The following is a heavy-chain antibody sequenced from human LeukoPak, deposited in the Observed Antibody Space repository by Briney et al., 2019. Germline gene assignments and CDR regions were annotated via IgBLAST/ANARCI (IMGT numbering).Heavy chain of an antibody. CDR1: GGSFSGYY. D-gene: IGHD3-3*01. J-gene: IGHJ5*02. CDR2: INHSGST. V-gene: IGHV4-34*01. Sequence: SETLSLTCAVYGGSFSGYYWSWIRQPPGKGLEWIGEINHSGSTNYNPSLKSRVTISVDTSKNQFSLKLSSVTAADTAVYYCARGLSRGPFYRPLYYDLWSGYDWFDPWGQGTLVTVSS. CDR3: ARGLSRGPFYRPLYYDLWSGYDWFDP.